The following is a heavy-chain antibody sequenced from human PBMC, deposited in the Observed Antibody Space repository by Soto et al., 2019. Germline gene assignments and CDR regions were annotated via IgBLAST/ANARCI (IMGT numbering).Heavy chain of an antibody. CDR2: IYSGGST. D-gene: IGHD3-10*01. CDR1: GFTVSSNY. CDR3: ATTPGVILGGSGSYYNDYFDY. J-gene: IGHJ4*02. Sequence: GGSLRLSCAASGFTVSSNYMSWVRQAPGKGLEWVSVIYSGGSTYYADSVKGRFTISRDNSKNTLYLQMNSLRAEETAVYYCATTPGVILGGSGSYYNDYFDYWGQGTLVTVSS. V-gene: IGHV3-66*01.